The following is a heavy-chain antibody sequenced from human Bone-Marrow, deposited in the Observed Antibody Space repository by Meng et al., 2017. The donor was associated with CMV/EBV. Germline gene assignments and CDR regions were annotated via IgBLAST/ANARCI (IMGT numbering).Heavy chain of an antibody. Sequence: GGSLRLSCAASGFTFDDYAMHWVRQAPGKGLEWVSGISWNSGSIGYADSVKGRFTISRDNAKNSLFLQMNSLRAEDTAVYYCARGDAGYYYGMDVWGQGTTVTVSS. CDR3: ARGDAGYYYGMDV. J-gene: IGHJ6*02. CDR2: ISWNSGSI. D-gene: IGHD5-24*01. CDR1: GFTFDDYA. V-gene: IGHV3-9*01.